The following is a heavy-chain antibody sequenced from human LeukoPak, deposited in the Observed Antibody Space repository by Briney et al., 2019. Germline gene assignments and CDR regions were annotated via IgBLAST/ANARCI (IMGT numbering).Heavy chain of an antibody. V-gene: IGHV3-48*04. Sequence: GGSLRLSCAASGFTFSSYSMNWVRQAPGKGLEWVSYISSSSSTIYYADSVKGRFTISRDNAKNSLDLQMDSLRAEDTAVYYCARGRGSSPYYYYFMDVWGKGTTVTISS. CDR2: ISSSSSTI. CDR1: GFTFSSYS. D-gene: IGHD6-6*01. J-gene: IGHJ6*03. CDR3: ARGRGSSPYYYYFMDV.